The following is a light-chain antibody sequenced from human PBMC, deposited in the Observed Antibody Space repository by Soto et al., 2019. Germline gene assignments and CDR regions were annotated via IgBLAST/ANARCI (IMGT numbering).Light chain of an antibody. Sequence: DIQMTQSPSTLSASVGDRVTITCRASQNISRWLAWYQQKPGKAPKFLIYKASGLEIGVPSRFSGSGSGAEFTLTISSLEPEDFAVYYCQQRSNWPPTFGQGTRLEIK. CDR1: QNISRW. J-gene: IGKJ5*01. CDR2: KAS. CDR3: QQRSNWPPT. V-gene: IGKV1-5*03.